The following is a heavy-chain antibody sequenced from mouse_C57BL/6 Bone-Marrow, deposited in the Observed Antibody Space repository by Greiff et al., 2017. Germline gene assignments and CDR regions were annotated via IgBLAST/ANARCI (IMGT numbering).Heavy chain of an antibody. CDR1: GFTFSSYG. Sequence: EVKLQESGGDLVKPGGSLKLSCAASGFTFSSYGMSWVRQTPDKRLEWVATISSGGSYTYYPDSVKGRFTISRDNAKNTLYLQMSSLKSEDTAMYYCARRDYGSSYGYAMDYRGQGTSVTASS. CDR2: ISSGGSYT. V-gene: IGHV5-6*01. J-gene: IGHJ4*01. CDR3: ARRDYGSSYGYAMDY. D-gene: IGHD1-1*01.